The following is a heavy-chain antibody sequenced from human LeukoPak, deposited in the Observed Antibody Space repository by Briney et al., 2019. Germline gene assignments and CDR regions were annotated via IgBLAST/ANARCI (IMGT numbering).Heavy chain of an antibody. J-gene: IGHJ4*02. D-gene: IGHD2-8*01. CDR3: AKDTSIGRYCTNGVCSPFDY. V-gene: IGHV3-23*01. CDR1: GFTFSSYA. CDR2: ISDSCGST. Sequence: GGSLRLSCAASGFTFSSYAMSWVRQAPGKGLEWVSAISDSCGSTYDADSVKGRLTISRDNSKNTLYLQMNSLRAEDTAVYYCAKDTSIGRYCTNGVCSPFDYWGQGTLVTVSS.